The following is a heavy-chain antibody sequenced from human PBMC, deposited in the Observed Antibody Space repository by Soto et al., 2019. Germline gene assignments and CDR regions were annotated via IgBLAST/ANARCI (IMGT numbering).Heavy chain of an antibody. D-gene: IGHD2-15*01. CDR1: GFTFSSFT. CDR2: SSSVNSAT. CDR3: TRGGGSSFDY. V-gene: IGHV3-48*01. Sequence: PGGSLRLSCAASGFTFSSFTMNWVRQAPGKGLEWVSCSSSVNSATYYADSVKGRFTISRDNTKNSLYLQMNSLTAEDTAVYYCTRGGGSSFDYWGQGALVTVSS. J-gene: IGHJ4*02.